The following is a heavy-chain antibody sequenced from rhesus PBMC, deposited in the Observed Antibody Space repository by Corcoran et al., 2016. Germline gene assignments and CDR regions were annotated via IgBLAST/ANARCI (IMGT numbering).Heavy chain of an antibody. CDR2: IDHSNSDT. Sequence: EVQLVQSGAEVKRPGESLKISCKTSGYSFTSYWTSRVRQRPGKGLVWIGAIDHSNSDTRDSPSFQGQVTISADKSISTAYLQWSSLKASDSATYYCAKDFVYWGQGVLVTVSS. D-gene: IGHD3-3*01. CDR1: GYSFTSYW. CDR3: AKDFVY. V-gene: IGHV5-2*01. J-gene: IGHJ4*01.